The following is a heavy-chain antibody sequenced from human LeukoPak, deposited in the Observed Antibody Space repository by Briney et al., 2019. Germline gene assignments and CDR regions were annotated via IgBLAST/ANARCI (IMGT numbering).Heavy chain of an antibody. CDR3: ARIYGTTHVDY. Sequence: SETLSLTCTVSGGSISSRSHYWGWIRQPPGKGLEWIGSIYYSGSTYYNASLKSRVTMSVDTPKNQFSLKLTSVTAADTAVYYCARIYGTTHVDYWGQGTLVTVPS. CDR2: IYYSGST. CDR1: GGSISSRSHY. J-gene: IGHJ4*02. D-gene: IGHD2/OR15-2a*01. V-gene: IGHV4-39*01.